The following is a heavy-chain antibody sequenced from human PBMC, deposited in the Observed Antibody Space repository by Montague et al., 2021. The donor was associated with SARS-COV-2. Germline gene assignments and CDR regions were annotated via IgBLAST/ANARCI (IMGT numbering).Heavy chain of an antibody. V-gene: IGHV3-74*01. CDR1: GFTFSNYW. CDR3: ASDSRYSGYEADY. Sequence: SLRLSCAASGFTFSNYWMHWVRQAPGKGLVWVSRINSDGSSTTYADSVKGRFTISRDDAKNTVYLQMNSLRAEDSAVYYRASDSRYSGYEADYWGQGTLVTVSS. D-gene: IGHD5-12*01. J-gene: IGHJ4*02. CDR2: INSDGSST.